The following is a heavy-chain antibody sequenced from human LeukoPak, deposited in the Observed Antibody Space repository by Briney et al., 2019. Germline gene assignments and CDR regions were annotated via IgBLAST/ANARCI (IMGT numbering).Heavy chain of an antibody. J-gene: IGHJ4*02. V-gene: IGHV3-53*01. CDR1: GFSVSSNY. CDR3: ARESGIAAAHFDY. Sequence: GGSLRLSCAASGFSVSSNYMSWVRQAPGKGLEWASVIYSGGSTYYADSVKGRFTISRDNSKNTLYLQMNSLRAEDTAVYYCARESGIAAAHFDYWGQGTLVTVSS. CDR2: IYSGGST. D-gene: IGHD6-13*01.